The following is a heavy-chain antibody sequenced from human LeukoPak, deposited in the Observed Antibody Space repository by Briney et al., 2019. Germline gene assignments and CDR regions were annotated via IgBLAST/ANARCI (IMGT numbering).Heavy chain of an antibody. CDR1: RFTFSSYW. J-gene: IGHJ6*02. V-gene: IGHV3-7*01. CDR2: IKQDGSEK. D-gene: IGHD3-22*01. Sequence: GGSLRLSCAASRFTFSSYWMSWVRQAPGKGLEWVANIKQDGSEKYYVDSVKGRFTISRDNAKNSLYLQMNSLRVEDTAVYYCARGPFEHDSSGHYYYYGMDVWGQGTTVTVSS. CDR3: ARGPFEHDSSGHYYYYGMDV.